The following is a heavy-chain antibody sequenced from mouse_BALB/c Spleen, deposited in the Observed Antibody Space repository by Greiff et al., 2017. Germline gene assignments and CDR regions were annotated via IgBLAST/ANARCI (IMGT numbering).Heavy chain of an antibody. D-gene: IGHD2-2*01. CDR3: ARWKGYDVREYAMDY. V-gene: IGHV3-2*02. J-gene: IGHJ4*01. CDR1: GYSITSDYA. Sequence: EVMLVESGPGLVKPSQSLSLTCTVTGYSITSDYAWNWIRQFPGNKLEWMGYISYSGSTSYNPSLKSRISITRDTSKNQFFLQLNSVTTEDTATYYCARWKGYDVREYAMDYWGQGTSVTVSS. CDR2: ISYSGST.